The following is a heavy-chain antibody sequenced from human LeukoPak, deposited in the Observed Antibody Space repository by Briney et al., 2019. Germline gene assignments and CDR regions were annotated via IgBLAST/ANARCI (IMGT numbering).Heavy chain of an antibody. CDR1: GGSINSYY. J-gene: IGHJ4*02. V-gene: IGHV4-4*07. D-gene: IGHD4-23*01. Sequence: PSETLSLTCTVSGGSINSYYWSWIRQPAGKGLEWIGRVYSSGNTNYNPSLKSRVSMSVDTSKNQFSLKLTSVTAADTAVYYCASVGNATVVTMWGKGTMVTVSS. CDR3: ASVGNATVVTM. CDR2: VYSSGNT.